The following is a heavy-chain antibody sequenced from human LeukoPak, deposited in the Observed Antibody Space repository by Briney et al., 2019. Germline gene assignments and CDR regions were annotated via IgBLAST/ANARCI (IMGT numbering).Heavy chain of an antibody. J-gene: IGHJ4*02. Sequence: SSETLSLTCAVYGGSFSGYYWSWLRQPPGKGLEWIGEINHSGSTNYNPSLKSRVTISVDTSKNQFSLKLSSVTAADTAVYYCAREGGLRYFDWLFDYFDYWGQGTLVTVSS. V-gene: IGHV4-34*01. CDR3: AREGGLRYFDWLFDYFDY. CDR1: GGSFSGYY. D-gene: IGHD3-9*01. CDR2: INHSGST.